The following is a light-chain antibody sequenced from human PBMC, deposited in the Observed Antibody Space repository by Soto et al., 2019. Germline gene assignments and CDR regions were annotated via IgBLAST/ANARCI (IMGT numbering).Light chain of an antibody. Sequence: EIVLTQSPATLSLSPGERATLSCRASQSVSSYLAWYQQKPVQAPRLLIYDASNRATGIPARFSGSGSGTDFTLTISSLQPDDFATYYCQQYNSYPITFGQGTRLEIK. CDR1: QSVSSY. J-gene: IGKJ5*01. CDR3: QQYNSYPIT. CDR2: DAS. V-gene: IGKV3-11*01.